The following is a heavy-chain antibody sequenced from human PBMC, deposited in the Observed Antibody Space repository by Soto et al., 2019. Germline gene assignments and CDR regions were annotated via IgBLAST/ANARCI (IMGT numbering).Heavy chain of an antibody. V-gene: IGHV4-61*01. Sequence: SETLSLTCTVSGGSVSSGSYYWSWIRQPPGKGLEWIGYIYYSGSTNYNPSLKSRVTISVDTSKNQFSLKLSSVTAADTAVYYCARGSQYYDSSGYRPSDYWGQGTLVTVSS. CDR1: GGSVSSGSYY. D-gene: IGHD3-22*01. CDR2: IYYSGST. J-gene: IGHJ4*02. CDR3: ARGSQYYDSSGYRPSDY.